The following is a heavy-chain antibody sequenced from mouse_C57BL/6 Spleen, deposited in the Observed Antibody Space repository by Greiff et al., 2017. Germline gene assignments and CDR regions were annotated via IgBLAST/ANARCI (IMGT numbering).Heavy chain of an antibody. V-gene: IGHV1-26*01. J-gene: IGHJ2*01. CDR3: ARYYDYYFDY. CDR1: GYTFTDYY. Sequence: VQLQRSGPELVKPGASVKISCKASGYTFTDYYMNWVKQSHGKSLEWIGDINPNNGGTSYNQKFKGKATLTVDKSSSTAYMELRSLTSEDSAVYYCARYYDYYFDYWGQGTTLTVSS. CDR2: INPNNGGT. D-gene: IGHD2-4*01.